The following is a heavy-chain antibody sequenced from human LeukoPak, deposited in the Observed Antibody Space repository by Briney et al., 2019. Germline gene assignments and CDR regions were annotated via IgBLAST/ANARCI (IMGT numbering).Heavy chain of an antibody. J-gene: IGHJ6*03. D-gene: IGHD3-10*01. CDR1: GGSISSYY. CDR3: ARGGGYYYYMDV. Sequence: SETLSLTCTVSGGSISSYYWSWIRQPAGEGLEWIGHIYSTGSTNYNPSLKSRVTLSVDRSKNQFSLRLNSVTAANTAVYYCARGGGYYYYMDVWVKGTTVTVSS. V-gene: IGHV4-4*07. CDR2: IYSTGST.